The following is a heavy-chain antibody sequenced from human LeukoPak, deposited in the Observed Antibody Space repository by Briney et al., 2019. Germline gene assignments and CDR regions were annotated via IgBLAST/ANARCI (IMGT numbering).Heavy chain of an antibody. CDR3: VRNAASDFYYYMGV. J-gene: IGHJ6*03. Sequence: GGSLRLSCVASGFTFYSYAMGWLRQSPGRELECVSPISNYGHKTSYTDSVRGRFTISRDNSKNTVYLQMSSLRAEDTGIYYCVRNAASDFYYYMGVWGRGTTLIVS. CDR2: ISNYGHKT. V-gene: IGHV3-23*01. D-gene: IGHD6-25*01. CDR1: GFTFYSYA.